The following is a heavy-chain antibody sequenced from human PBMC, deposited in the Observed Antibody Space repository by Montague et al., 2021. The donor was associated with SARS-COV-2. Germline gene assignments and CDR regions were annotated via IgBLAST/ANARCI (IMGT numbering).Heavy chain of an antibody. CDR2: IKQSGST. J-gene: IGHJ4*02. D-gene: IGHD3-22*01. Sequence: SETRSLTCGVYGGSFGDDHWSCIRQPPGKGLEWIGDIKQSGSTNYNPSLKSRVTISVDTSRNQFSLKLTSVTAADTAVYFCARGHLSVSMIVVVFTSASYYFDYWGQGALVTVSS. V-gene: IGHV4-34*01. CDR1: GGSFGDDH. CDR3: ARGHLSVSMIVVVFTSASYYFDY.